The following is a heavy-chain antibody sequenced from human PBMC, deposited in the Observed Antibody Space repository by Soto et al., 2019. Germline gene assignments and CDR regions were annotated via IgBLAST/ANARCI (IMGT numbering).Heavy chain of an antibody. CDR1: GFTFSSYA. CDR2: ISGSGGST. D-gene: IGHD6-13*01. CDR3: AKDSLARQLGAKDYYYYGMDV. Sequence: GGSLRLSCAASGFTFSSYAMSWVRQAPGKGLEWVSAISGSGGSTYYADSAKGRFTISRDNSKNTLYLQMNSLRAEDTAVYYCAKDSLARQLGAKDYYYYGMDVWGQGTTVTVSS. J-gene: IGHJ6*02. V-gene: IGHV3-23*01.